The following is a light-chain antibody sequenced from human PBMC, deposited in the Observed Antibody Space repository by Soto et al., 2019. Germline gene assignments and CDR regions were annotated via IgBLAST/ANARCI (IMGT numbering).Light chain of an antibody. CDR2: WAS. CDR3: QQYYSLPLT. CDR1: QSVLHSPNYKNY. Sequence: DIVMTQSPDSLAVSLGERATINCESGQSVLHSPNYKNYLAWYQQKPGQPPKLLIYWASTRESGVPDRFSGSGSGTDFTLTISSLQAEDVAVYYCQQYYSLPLTFGGGTKVDI. J-gene: IGKJ4*01. V-gene: IGKV4-1*01.